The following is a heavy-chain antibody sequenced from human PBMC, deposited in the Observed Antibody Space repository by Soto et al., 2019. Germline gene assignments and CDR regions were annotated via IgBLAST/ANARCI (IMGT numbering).Heavy chain of an antibody. CDR2: IYWYEDK. Sequence: QITLKESGPTLVKPTQTLTLTCTFSGFSLNNSGVGVGWIRQPPGKALEWLALIYWYEDKRYSPSLKSRLTITKDTSKTQVVLTRTNMDPVDTGTYYCAQRPYGDYSIDYWGQGTLVTVSA. J-gene: IGHJ4*02. D-gene: IGHD4-17*01. V-gene: IGHV2-5*01. CDR1: GFSLNNSGVG. CDR3: AQRPYGDYSIDY.